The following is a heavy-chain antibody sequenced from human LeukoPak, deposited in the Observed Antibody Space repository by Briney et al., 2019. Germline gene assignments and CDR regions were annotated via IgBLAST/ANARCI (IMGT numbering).Heavy chain of an antibody. CDR1: GFTFSSYW. Sequence: PGGSLRLSCAASGFTFSSYWMSWVRQAPGKGLEWVANIKQDGSEKYYVDSVKGRFTISRDNAKNSLYLQMNSLRAEDTAVYYCARRLGKVQRAFDIWGQGTMVTVSS. V-gene: IGHV3-7*01. J-gene: IGHJ3*02. CDR3: ARRLGKVQRAFDI. D-gene: IGHD7-27*01. CDR2: IKQDGSEK.